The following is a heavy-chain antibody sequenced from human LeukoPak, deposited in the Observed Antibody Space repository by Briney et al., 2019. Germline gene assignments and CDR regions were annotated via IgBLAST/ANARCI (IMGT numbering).Heavy chain of an antibody. CDR3: ARVPRYSSGCIDY. V-gene: IGHV4-39*07. Sequence: SETLSLTCTVSGGSISSSSYYWGWIRQPPGKGLEWIGTIYYSGSTYYNPSLKSRVTISVDTSKNQFSLKLKSVTAADTAVYYCARVPRYSSGCIDYWGQGTLVTVSS. J-gene: IGHJ4*02. D-gene: IGHD6-19*01. CDR1: GGSISSSSYY. CDR2: IYYSGST.